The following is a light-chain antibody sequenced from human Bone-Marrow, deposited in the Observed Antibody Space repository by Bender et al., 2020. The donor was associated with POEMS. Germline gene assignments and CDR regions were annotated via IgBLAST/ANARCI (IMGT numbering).Light chain of an antibody. CDR2: EGT. J-gene: IGLJ3*02. V-gene: IGLV2-14*02. CDR3: SSYATSTPRV. CDR1: SSDVGSYNL. Sequence: QSALTQPASMSGSPGQSITISCTGTSSDVGSYNLVSWYQHHPGKAPKLMIYEGTKRPSGVSNRFSGSKSGNTASLTISGLQAEDEADYYCSSYATSTPRVFGGGTKLTVL.